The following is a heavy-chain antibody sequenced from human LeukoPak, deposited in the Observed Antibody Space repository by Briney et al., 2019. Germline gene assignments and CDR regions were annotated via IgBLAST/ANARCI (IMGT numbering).Heavy chain of an antibody. Sequence: ASVKVSCKASGYTSTGYYMHWVRQAPGQGLEWMGWINPNSGGTNYAQKFQGRVTMTRDTSISTAYMELSRLRSDDTAVYYCARAIPTQGGYYYWGQGTLVTVSS. CDR2: INPNSGGT. J-gene: IGHJ4*02. V-gene: IGHV1-2*02. CDR3: ARAIPTQGGYYY. D-gene: IGHD3-10*01. CDR1: GYTSTGYY.